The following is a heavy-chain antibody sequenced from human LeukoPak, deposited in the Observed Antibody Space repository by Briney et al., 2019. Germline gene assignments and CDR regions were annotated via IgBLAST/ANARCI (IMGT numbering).Heavy chain of an antibody. Sequence: GGSLRLSCAASGFTFSSYGMHWVRQAPGKGLEWVAVIWYDGSNKYYADSVKGRFTISRDNSKNTLYLQMSSLRAEDTAVYYCARGRKLGRGWFDPWGQGTLVTVSS. CDR2: IWYDGSNK. D-gene: IGHD3-3*02. CDR1: GFTFSSYG. V-gene: IGHV3-33*01. CDR3: ARGRKLGRGWFDP. J-gene: IGHJ5*02.